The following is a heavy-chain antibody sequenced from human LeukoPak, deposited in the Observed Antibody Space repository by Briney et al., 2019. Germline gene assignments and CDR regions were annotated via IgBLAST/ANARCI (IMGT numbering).Heavy chain of an antibody. V-gene: IGHV4-59*08. CDR1: GGSISSYY. J-gene: IGHJ4*02. CDR3: ARHVGRRNGAFDY. CDR2: IYYSGST. Sequence: SETLSLTCPVSGGSISSYYWSWIRQPPGKGLEWIGYIYYSGSTNYNPSLKGRVTISVDTSKNQFSLKLSSVTAADTAVYYCARHVGRRNGAFDYWGQGTLVTVSS. D-gene: IGHD1-26*01.